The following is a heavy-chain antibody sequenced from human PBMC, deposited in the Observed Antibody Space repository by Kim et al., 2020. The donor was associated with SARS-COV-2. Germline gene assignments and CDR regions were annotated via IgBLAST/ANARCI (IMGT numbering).Heavy chain of an antibody. Sequence: GYADSVKGRFTISRDNAKNSLYLQMNSLRAEDTALYYCAKGLPVRGALDYWGQGTLVTVSS. J-gene: IGHJ4*02. D-gene: IGHD3-10*01. V-gene: IGHV3-9*01. CDR3: AKGLPVRGALDY.